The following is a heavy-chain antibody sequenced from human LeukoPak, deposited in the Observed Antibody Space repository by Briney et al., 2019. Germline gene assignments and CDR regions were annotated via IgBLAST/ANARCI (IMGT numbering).Heavy chain of an antibody. CDR3: AAGYSGSYYVY. J-gene: IGHJ4*02. D-gene: IGHD1-26*01. Sequence: ASVKVSCKASGYTFTSYGISWVRQAPGQGLEWMGWISGYNGNTNYAQNLQGRVTMTTDTSTSTVYMELRSLRSEDTAVYYCAAGYSGSYYVYWGQGTLVTVSS. V-gene: IGHV1-18*01. CDR1: GYTFTSYG. CDR2: ISGYNGNT.